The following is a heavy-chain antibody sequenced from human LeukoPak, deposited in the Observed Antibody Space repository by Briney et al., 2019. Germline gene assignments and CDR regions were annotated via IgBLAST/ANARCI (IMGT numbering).Heavy chain of an antibody. Sequence: SETLSLTCTVSGGSISSYYWSWIRQPAGKGLEWIGRIYTSGSTNYNPSLKSRVTISVDKSKNQFSLKLSSVTAADTAVYDCARDSYGSGSYYPQAYYYYMDVWGKGTTVTVSS. CDR3: ARDSYGSGSYYPQAYYYYMDV. J-gene: IGHJ6*03. V-gene: IGHV4-4*07. CDR2: IYTSGST. D-gene: IGHD3-10*01. CDR1: GGSISSYY.